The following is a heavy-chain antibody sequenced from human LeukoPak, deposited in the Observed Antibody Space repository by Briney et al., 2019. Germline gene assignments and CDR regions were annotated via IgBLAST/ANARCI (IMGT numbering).Heavy chain of an antibody. D-gene: IGHD3-10*01. V-gene: IGHV3-23*01. J-gene: IGHJ4*02. CDR1: GFTFSSYA. CDR3: AKVPITMVRGVPEFDY. CDR2: ISGSGGST. Sequence: GGSLRLSCAASGFTFSSYAMSWVRQAPGKGLEWVSAISGSGGSTYYADSVKGRFTISRDNSKNTLYLQMDSLRAEDTAVYYCAKVPITMVRGVPEFDYWGQGTLVTVSS.